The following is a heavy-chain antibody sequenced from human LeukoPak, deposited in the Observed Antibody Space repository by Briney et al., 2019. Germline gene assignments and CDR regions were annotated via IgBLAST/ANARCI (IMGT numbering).Heavy chain of an antibody. V-gene: IGHV3-30*02. J-gene: IGHJ4*02. CDR1: GFTFSSYG. CDR2: IRYDGSNK. D-gene: IGHD3-22*01. Sequence: GGSLRLSCAASGFTFSSYGMHWVRQAPGKGLEWVAFIRYDGSNKYYADSVKGRFTISRDNSKNTLYLQMNSLRAEDTAVYYCARTLDSSGYYPHFDYWGQGTLVTVSS. CDR3: ARTLDSSGYYPHFDY.